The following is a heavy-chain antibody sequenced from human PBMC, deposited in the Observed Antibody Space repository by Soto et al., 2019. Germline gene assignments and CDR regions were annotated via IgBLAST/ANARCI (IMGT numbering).Heavy chain of an antibody. D-gene: IGHD6-13*01. CDR1: GFTFSSYS. Sequence: GGSLRLSCAASGFTFSSYSMNWVRQAPGKGLEWVSYISSSSSTIYYADSVKGRFTISRDNSKNTLYLQMNSLRAEDTAVYYCAKDPNIAADGTYWTHWGQGTLVTVSS. V-gene: IGHV3-48*01. CDR3: AKDPNIAADGTYWTH. CDR2: ISSSSSTI. J-gene: IGHJ4*02.